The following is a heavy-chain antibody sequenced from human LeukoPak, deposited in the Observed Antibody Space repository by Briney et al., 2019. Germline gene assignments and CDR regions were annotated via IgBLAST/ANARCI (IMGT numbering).Heavy chain of an antibody. J-gene: IGHJ4*02. D-gene: IGHD3-22*01. CDR1: GYTFTSYD. Sequence: ASVKVSCKASGYTFTSYDINWVRQATGQGLEWMGWMNPNSGNTGYAQKFQGRVTMTTDTSTTTAYMELSRLTSDDTAVYYCARPYDDSGYYYNYWGQGTLVTVSS. CDR3: ARPYDDSGYYYNY. CDR2: MNPNSGNT. V-gene: IGHV1-8*02.